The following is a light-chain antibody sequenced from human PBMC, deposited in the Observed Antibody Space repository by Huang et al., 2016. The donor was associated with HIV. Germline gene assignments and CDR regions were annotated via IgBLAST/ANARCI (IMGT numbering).Light chain of an antibody. CDR1: QSVSRY. CDR2: DAS. V-gene: IGKV3-11*01. CDR3: QQRSNWPPLT. J-gene: IGKJ4*01. Sequence: EIVLTQSPATLSLSPGERATLSCRASQSVSRYLAWYQQKPGQAPRLLIFDASNRATGNPARFSGTGSGTDFTLTISSLEAEDFAVYYCQQRSNWPPLTFGGGTKVEIK.